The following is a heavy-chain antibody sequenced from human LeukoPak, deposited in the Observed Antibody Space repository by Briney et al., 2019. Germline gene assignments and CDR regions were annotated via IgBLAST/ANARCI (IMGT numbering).Heavy chain of an antibody. D-gene: IGHD2-15*01. J-gene: IGHJ4*02. CDR3: ARGEAVRGTDH. Sequence: TGGSLRLSCAASGFAFSGYWMHWVRHAPGKGLVWLSCINGDGYSISYADSVKGRFTISRDNAKNTLYLQMNSLRAEDTAMYYCARGEAVRGTDHWGRGALVTVSS. CDR2: INGDGYSI. CDR1: GFAFSGYW. V-gene: IGHV3-74*01.